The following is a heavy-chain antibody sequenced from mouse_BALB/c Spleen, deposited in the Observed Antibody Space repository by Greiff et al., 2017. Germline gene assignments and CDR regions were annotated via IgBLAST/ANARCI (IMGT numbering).Heavy chain of an antibody. V-gene: IGHV3-2*02. CDR2: ISYSGST. Sequence: EVKLQESGPGLVKPSQSLSLTCTVTGYSITSDYAWNWIRQFPGNKLEWMGYISYSGSTSYNPSLKSRISITRDTSKNQFFLQLNSVTTEDTATYYCARDDYDVWGQGTLVTVSA. CDR1: GYSITSDYA. J-gene: IGHJ3*01. CDR3: ARDDYDV. D-gene: IGHD2-4*01.